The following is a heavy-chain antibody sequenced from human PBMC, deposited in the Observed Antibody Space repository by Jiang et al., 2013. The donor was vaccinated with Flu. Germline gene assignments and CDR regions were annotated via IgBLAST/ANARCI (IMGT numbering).Heavy chain of an antibody. CDR2: INTDTGNP. CDR3: ARGMGYCSSASCYFDS. Sequence: MNWVRQAPGQGLEWMGWINTDTGNPTYAQGFTGRFVFSLDTSVNTAYLEIYSLKAEDTAMYYCARGMGYCSSASCYFDSWGQGTLVTVSS. V-gene: IGHV7-4-1*01. D-gene: IGHD2-2*01. J-gene: IGHJ4*02.